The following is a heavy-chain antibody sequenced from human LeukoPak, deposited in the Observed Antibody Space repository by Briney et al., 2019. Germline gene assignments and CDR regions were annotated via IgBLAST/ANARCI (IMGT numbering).Heavy chain of an antibody. Sequence: PGGSLRLSCAASGLTFSSYAMSWVRQAPGKGLEWVSAISGSGGGTYSADSVKGRFTISRDNSKNTLYLQMNSLRAEDTAVYYCAKNPEYTYANYWGQGTLVTVSS. V-gene: IGHV3-23*01. J-gene: IGHJ4*02. CDR3: AKNPEYTYANY. CDR2: ISGSGGGT. D-gene: IGHD5-18*01. CDR1: GLTFSSYA.